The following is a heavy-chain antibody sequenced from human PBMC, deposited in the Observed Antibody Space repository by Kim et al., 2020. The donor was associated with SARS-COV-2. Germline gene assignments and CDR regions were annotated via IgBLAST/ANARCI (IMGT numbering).Heavy chain of an antibody. J-gene: IGHJ6*02. CDR2: IIPIFGTA. V-gene: IGHV1-69*13. CDR1: GGTFSSYA. Sequence: SVKVSCKASGGTFSSYAISWVRQAPGQGLEWMGGIIPIFGTANYAQKFQGRVTITADESTSTAYMELSSLRSEDTAVYYCARDEERRWLQLSRHYGMDVWGQGTTVTVSS. D-gene: IGHD5-12*01. CDR3: ARDEERRWLQLSRHYGMDV.